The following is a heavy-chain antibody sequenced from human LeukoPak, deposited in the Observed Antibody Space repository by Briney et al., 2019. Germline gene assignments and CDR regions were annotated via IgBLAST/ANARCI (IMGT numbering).Heavy chain of an antibody. V-gene: IGHV4-61*02. J-gene: IGHJ3*02. CDR2: IYTSGST. D-gene: IGHD3-22*01. Sequence: PSETLSLTCTVSGGSISSGSYYWSWIRQPPGKGLEWIGRIYTSGSTNYNPCLKSRVTIAVDRSKNQVSRKLSSVTAADNSVYYCARDSSGYYYAFDIWGQATMVTVSS. CDR3: ARDSSGYYYAFDI. CDR1: GGSISSGSYY.